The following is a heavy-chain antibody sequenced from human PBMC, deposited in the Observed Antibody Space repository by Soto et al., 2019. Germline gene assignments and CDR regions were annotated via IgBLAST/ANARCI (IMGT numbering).Heavy chain of an antibody. Sequence: QVQLVQSGAEVKKPGSSVKVSCKASGGTFSSYNISWVRQAPGQGLEWMGRIIPILGIANYAQKFQGRVTITADKSTRIAYMRLSSLRSDGTGGYYCARDDGGNSEWFYWGQGSLVTVSA. CDR3: ARDDGGNSEWFY. V-gene: IGHV1-69*08. CDR1: GGTFSSYN. J-gene: IGHJ4*02. D-gene: IGHD3-3*01. CDR2: IIPILGIA.